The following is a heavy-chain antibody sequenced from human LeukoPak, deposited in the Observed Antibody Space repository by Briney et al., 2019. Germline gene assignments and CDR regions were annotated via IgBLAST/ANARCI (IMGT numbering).Heavy chain of an antibody. CDR1: GFTFSSYA. CDR2: ISGRGGTT. Sequence: PGGSLRLSCAASGFTFSSYAMSWVRQAPGKGLEGVSGISGRGGTTDYADSVQGRFTISRDNSKNTLYLQMNSLRAEDTAVYYCAKADSLLYSSRWYFDYWGQGTLVTVSS. J-gene: IGHJ4*02. CDR3: AKADSLLYSSRWYFDY. D-gene: IGHD6-13*01. V-gene: IGHV3-23*01.